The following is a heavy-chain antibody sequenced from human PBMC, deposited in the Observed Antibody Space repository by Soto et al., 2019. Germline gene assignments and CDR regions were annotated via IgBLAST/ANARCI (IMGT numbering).Heavy chain of an antibody. D-gene: IGHD3-22*01. CDR3: ARVMGLDSSGYYPMGGMDV. CDR2: IIPIFGTA. V-gene: IGHV1-69*12. Sequence: QVQLVQSGAAVKKPGSSVKVSCKASGGTFSSYAISWVRQAPGQGLEWMGGIIPIFGTANYAQKFQGRVTITADESTSTAYMELSSLRSEDTAVYYCARVMGLDSSGYYPMGGMDVWGQGTTVTVSS. CDR1: GGTFSSYA. J-gene: IGHJ6*02.